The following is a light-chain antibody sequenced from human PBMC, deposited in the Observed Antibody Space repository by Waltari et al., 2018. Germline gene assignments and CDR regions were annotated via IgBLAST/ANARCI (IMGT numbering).Light chain of an antibody. J-gene: IGLJ1*01. V-gene: IGLV3-10*01. CDR2: EDT. CDR1: ELPRKY. CDR3: YSSDSTGLRV. Sequence: SYELTQPPSVSVSPGQTARITCSGHELPRKYAYWFQQKSGQAPRLVIYEDTKRPAGIPGRFSGSSSGTVATLTITEAQVDDEADYYCYSSDSTGLRVFGGGTTVVVL.